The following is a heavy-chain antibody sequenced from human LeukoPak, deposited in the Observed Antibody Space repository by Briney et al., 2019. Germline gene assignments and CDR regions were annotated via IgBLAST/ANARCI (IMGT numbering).Heavy chain of an antibody. V-gene: IGHV1-69*13. CDR1: GGTSSSYA. CDR2: IIPIFGTA. D-gene: IGHD2-15*01. J-gene: IGHJ6*02. CDR3: ARGEYCSGGSCYFPKWRAYYYYYGMDV. Sequence: GASVKVSCKASGGTSSSYAISWVRQAPGQGLEWMGGIIPIFGTANYAQKFQGRVTITADESTSTAYMELSSLRSEDTAVYYCARGEYCSGGSCYFPKWRAYYYYYGMDVWGQGTTVTVSS.